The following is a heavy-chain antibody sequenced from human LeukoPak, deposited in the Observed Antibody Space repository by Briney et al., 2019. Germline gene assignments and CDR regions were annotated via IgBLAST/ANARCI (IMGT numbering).Heavy chain of an antibody. CDR3: ARDLRRWLGPYSSGWYGDFDY. CDR1: GYTFTGYF. CDR2: INPNSGGT. V-gene: IGHV1-2*02. D-gene: IGHD6-19*01. Sequence: HGASVTVSCKASGYTFTGYFMHWVRQAPGQGLEGMGWINPNSGGTNYAQRFQGRVTITRDTSISTAYMELSRLRSDDTAVYYCARDLRRWLGPYSSGWYGDFDYWGQGTLVTVSS. J-gene: IGHJ4*02.